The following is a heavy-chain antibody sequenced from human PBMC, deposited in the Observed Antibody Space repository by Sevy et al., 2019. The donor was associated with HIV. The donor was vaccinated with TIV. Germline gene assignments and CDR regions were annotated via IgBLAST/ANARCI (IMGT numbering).Heavy chain of an antibody. CDR2: IYSGGST. D-gene: IGHD2-15*01. CDR1: GFTVSSNY. V-gene: IGHV3-53*01. Sequence: GGSLRLSCAASGFTVSSNYMSWVRQAPGKGLEWVSVIYSGGSTYYADSVKGRFTISRDNSKNPLYLQMNSLRAEDTAVYYCAREEWRYCSGGSCSEYFQHWGQGTLVTVSS. CDR3: AREEWRYCSGGSCSEYFQH. J-gene: IGHJ1*01.